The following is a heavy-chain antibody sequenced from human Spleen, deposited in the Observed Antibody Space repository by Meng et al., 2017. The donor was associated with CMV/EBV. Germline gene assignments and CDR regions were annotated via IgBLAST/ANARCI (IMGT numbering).Heavy chain of an antibody. D-gene: IGHD2-2*01. CDR2: ISGSGGST. Sequence: GESLKISCAASGFTFSSYAMSWVRQAPGEGLEWVSAISGSGGSTYYADSVKGRFTISRDNSKNTLYLQMNSLRAEDTAVYYCAKDGGYCSSTSCYFWFDPWGQGTLVTVSS. V-gene: IGHV3-23*01. CDR3: AKDGGYCSSTSCYFWFDP. CDR1: GFTFSSYA. J-gene: IGHJ5*02.